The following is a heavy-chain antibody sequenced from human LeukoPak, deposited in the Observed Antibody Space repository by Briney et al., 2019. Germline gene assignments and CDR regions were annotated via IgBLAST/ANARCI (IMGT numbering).Heavy chain of an antibody. J-gene: IGHJ4*02. CDR3: AKDGAGTAGIYFDY. CDR1: GFTLSSYG. Sequence: PGGSLRLSCAASGFTLSSYGMHWVRHAPGKGLEWVAVISYDGSNKYYADSVKGRFTISRDNSKNTLYRQMNSLRAEDTAVYYCAKDGAGTAGIYFDYWGQGTLVTVSS. CDR2: ISYDGSNK. V-gene: IGHV3-30*18. D-gene: IGHD1-1*01.